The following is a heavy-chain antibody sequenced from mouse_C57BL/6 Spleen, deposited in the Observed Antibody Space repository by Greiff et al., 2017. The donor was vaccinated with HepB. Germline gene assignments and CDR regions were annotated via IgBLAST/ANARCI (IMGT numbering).Heavy chain of an antibody. CDR3: ARDEGSNHWDFDV. CDR1: GYTFTSYW. V-gene: IGHV1-53*01. D-gene: IGHD2-5*01. J-gene: IGHJ1*03. Sequence: QVQLQQPGTELVKPGASVKLSCKASGYTFTSYWMHWVKQRPGQGLEWIGNINPSNGGTNYNEKFKSKATLTVDKSSSTSYMQLSSLTSEDSAVYYCARDEGSNHWDFDVWGTGTTVTVSS. CDR2: INPSNGGT.